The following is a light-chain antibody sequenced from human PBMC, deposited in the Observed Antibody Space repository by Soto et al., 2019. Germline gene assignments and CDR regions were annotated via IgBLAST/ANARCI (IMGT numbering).Light chain of an antibody. CDR2: TDD. CDR1: SSNIGKHT. V-gene: IGLV1-44*01. Sequence: SVLAQPPSLSGTPGQRVTISCSGSSSNIGKHTVNWFQQLPGAAPKPLFYTDDQRRSGVPDRFSASKSGTSASLAISGLQSEDEADYYCAAWDASLSGHVFGPGTKVTVL. J-gene: IGLJ1*01. CDR3: AAWDASLSGHV.